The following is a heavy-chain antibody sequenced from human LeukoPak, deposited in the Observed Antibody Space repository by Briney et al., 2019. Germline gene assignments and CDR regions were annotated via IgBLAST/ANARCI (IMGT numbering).Heavy chain of an antibody. CDR3: ARSHETSYYDSSGYYSGSYYFDY. CDR2: ISWNSGSI. V-gene: IGHV3-9*01. Sequence: GGSLRLSCAASGFTFDDYAMHWVRQAPGKGLEWVSGISWNSGSIGYADSVKGRFTISRDNAKNSLYLQMNSLRAEDTAVYYCARSHETSYYDSSGYYSGSYYFDYWGQGTLVTVSS. J-gene: IGHJ4*02. CDR1: GFTFDDYA. D-gene: IGHD3-22*01.